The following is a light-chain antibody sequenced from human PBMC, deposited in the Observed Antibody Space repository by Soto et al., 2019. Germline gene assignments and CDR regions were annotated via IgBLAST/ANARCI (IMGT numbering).Light chain of an antibody. Sequence: QSALIQPPSVSGSPGQSVTISCTGTSSDVGSYDYVSWYQQHPGTVPKPMIYNVNTRPSGVPDRFSGSRSGNTASLTISGLQAEDEADYHCCSYAGSYTLVIFGGGTKVTVL. J-gene: IGLJ2*01. CDR2: NVN. CDR1: SSDVGSYDY. CDR3: CSYAGSYTLVI. V-gene: IGLV2-11*01.